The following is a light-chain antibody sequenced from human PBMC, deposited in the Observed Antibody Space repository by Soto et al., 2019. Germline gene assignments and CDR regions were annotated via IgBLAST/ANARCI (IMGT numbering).Light chain of an antibody. CDR2: GAS. Sequence: EIVLTQSPGTLSLSPGERATLSCRASQSVSNYLAWYQRKPGQAPRLLIYGASSRATGIPDRFSVSGSGTDFTLTISRLEPEDFVVYYCHQYGGSPQTFGQGTKVEIK. V-gene: IGKV3-20*01. J-gene: IGKJ1*01. CDR1: QSVSNY. CDR3: HQYGGSPQT.